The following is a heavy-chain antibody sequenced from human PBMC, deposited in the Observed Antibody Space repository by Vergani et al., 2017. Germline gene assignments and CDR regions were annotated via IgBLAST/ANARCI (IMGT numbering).Heavy chain of an antibody. Sequence: QVQLQESGPGLVKPSETLSLTCTVSGGSLSSYYWSWIRQPPGKGLEWIGYIYYSGSTNYNPSLKSRVTISVDTSKNQFSLKLSSVTAADTAVYYCARDLHGMDVWGQGTTVTVSS. J-gene: IGHJ6*02. CDR2: IYYSGST. CDR3: ARDLHGMDV. V-gene: IGHV4-59*01. CDR1: GGSLSSYY.